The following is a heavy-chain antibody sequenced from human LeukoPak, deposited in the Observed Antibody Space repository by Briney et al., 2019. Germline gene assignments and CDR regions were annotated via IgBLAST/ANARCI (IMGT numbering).Heavy chain of an antibody. CDR3: ARQQKVVLDGMDV. Sequence: HGESLKISCKASGYSFTNYWIVWVRQMPGKGLEWMGIIHPGDSGTTYSPSFQGQVTISADKSISTAYLQWSSLKASDTAMYYCARQQKVVLDGMDVWGQGTTVTVSS. CDR1: GYSFTNYW. J-gene: IGHJ6*02. V-gene: IGHV5-51*01. D-gene: IGHD6-13*01. CDR2: IHPGDSGT.